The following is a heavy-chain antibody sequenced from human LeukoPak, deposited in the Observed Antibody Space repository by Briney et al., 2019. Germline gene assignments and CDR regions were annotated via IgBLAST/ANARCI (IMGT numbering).Heavy chain of an antibody. V-gene: IGHV4-59*01. CDR2: ISYSGNT. J-gene: IGHJ4*02. CDR1: GGSISNYY. Sequence: SETLSLTCTVSGGSISNYYWTWIRQPPGKGLEWIGFISYSGNTNYNPSLKRRVTISLDTSKNPFSLKLISVTAADTAVYYCARGVGSGYTDYWGQGALVTVSS. D-gene: IGHD3-22*01. CDR3: ARGVGSGYTDY.